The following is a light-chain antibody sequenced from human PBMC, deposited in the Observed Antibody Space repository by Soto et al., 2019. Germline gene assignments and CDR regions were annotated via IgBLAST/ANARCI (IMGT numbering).Light chain of an antibody. Sequence: DIPITHSPSPLSASVGDRATITCRARQSISTYLNWYQLKPGKAPKLLIYAASSLQSEVPSRFRGSESETDFTLTISSLQPEDFANYSCHQSYSITWTFGQGTKVDIK. V-gene: IGKV1-39*01. J-gene: IGKJ1*01. CDR3: HQSYSITWT. CDR1: QSISTY. CDR2: AAS.